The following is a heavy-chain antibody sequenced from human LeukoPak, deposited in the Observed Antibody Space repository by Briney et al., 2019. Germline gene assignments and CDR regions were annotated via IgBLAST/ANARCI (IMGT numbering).Heavy chain of an antibody. CDR3: ARDSDSGFG. J-gene: IGHJ4*02. D-gene: IGHD3-16*01. CDR1: GESFNFYF. V-gene: IGHV4-34*01. Sequence: SGTLSLTCGVSGESFNFYFWHWIRQPPGKGLEWIGEIDNRGSTSYNPSLKNRVTLSVDTTRNHFSLQLTSVTATDTAVYYCARDSDSGFGWGQGTVVTISS. CDR2: IDNRGST.